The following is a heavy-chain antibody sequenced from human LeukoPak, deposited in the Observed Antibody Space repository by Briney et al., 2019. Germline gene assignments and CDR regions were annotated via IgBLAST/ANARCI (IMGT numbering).Heavy chain of an antibody. V-gene: IGHV5-51*01. CDR3: ARYGIKGCSSTNCYTSYYYGMDV. J-gene: IGHJ6*02. Sequence: GESLKICCKGAGYSFMDYWIGWGRQMPGKGPEWRGIIFPHDSDTKYSPSFQGQATISVDKTISTAYVQCSSQKASDTAMYYCARYGIKGCSSTNCYTSYYYGMDVWGQGTTVTVSS. D-gene: IGHD2-2*02. CDR1: GYSFMDYW. CDR2: IFPHDSDT.